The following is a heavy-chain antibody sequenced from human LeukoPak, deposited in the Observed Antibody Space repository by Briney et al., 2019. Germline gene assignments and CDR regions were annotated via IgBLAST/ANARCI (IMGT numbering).Heavy chain of an antibody. V-gene: IGHV4-59*01. CDR2: IYYSGST. CDR3: ARESGYDGGDWFDP. CDR1: GGSISSYY. Sequence: SETLSLTCTVSGGSISSYYWSWIRQPPGKGLEWIGYIYYSGSTNYNPSLKSRVTISVDTSKNQFSLKLSSVTAADTAAYYCARESGYDGGDWFDPWGQGTLVTVSS. D-gene: IGHD5-12*01. J-gene: IGHJ5*02.